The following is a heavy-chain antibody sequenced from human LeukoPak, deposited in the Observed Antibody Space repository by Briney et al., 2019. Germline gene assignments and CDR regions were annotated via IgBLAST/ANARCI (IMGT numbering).Heavy chain of an antibody. J-gene: IGHJ4*02. Sequence: SETLSLTCTVSGVSISSYYWSWIRQPPGKGLEWVGYIYYSGSTNYNPSLKSRVTISVDTSKNQFSLKLSSVTAADTAVYYCARDRGEWSYSHDYWGQGTLVTVSS. CDR3: ARDRGEWSYSHDY. V-gene: IGHV4-59*12. D-gene: IGHD3-10*01. CDR1: GVSISSYY. CDR2: IYYSGST.